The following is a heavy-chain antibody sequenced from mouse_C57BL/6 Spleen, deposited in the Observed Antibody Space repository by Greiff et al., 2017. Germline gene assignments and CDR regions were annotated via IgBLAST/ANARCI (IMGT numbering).Heavy chain of an antibody. CDR1: GFTFSSYA. Sequence: EVKLVESGGGLVKPGGSLKLSCAASGFTFSSYAMSWVRQTPEKRLEWVATISDGGSYTYYPDNVTGRFTISRDNAKNNLYLQMSHLKSEDTAMYYCAREGIYGNYWYFDVWGTGTTGTVSS. D-gene: IGHD2-1*01. CDR2: ISDGGSYT. V-gene: IGHV5-4*01. CDR3: AREGIYGNYWYFDV. J-gene: IGHJ1*03.